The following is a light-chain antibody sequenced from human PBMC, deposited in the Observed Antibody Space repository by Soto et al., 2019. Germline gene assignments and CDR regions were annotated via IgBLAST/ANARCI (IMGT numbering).Light chain of an antibody. CDR1: SSNIGAGYD. J-gene: IGLJ1*01. V-gene: IGLV1-40*01. Sequence: QLVLTQPPSVSGAPGQRVTISCTGSSSNIGAGYDVHWYQQLPGTAPKLLIYANSNRPSGVPGRFSGSKSGTSASLAITGLQAEDEADYYCQSYDSSLSGYVFGTGTKLTVL. CDR2: ANS. CDR3: QSYDSSLSGYV.